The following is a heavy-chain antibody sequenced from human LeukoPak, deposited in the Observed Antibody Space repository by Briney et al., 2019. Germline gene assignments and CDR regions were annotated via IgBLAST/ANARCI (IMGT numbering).Heavy chain of an antibody. CDR2: IIYSDGPT. D-gene: IGHD1-14*01. CDR3: AKTDLNPPNSDH. J-gene: IGHJ4*02. Sequence: PGGSLRLSCAASGFTFNAYAMAWVRQAPGKGVEWVSTIIYSDGPTFYADSVKGRFTISRDDSKSTLYLQMNSLRVEDTAIYYCAKTDLNPPNSDHWGQGTLVTVSS. V-gene: IGHV3-23*01. CDR1: GFTFNAYA.